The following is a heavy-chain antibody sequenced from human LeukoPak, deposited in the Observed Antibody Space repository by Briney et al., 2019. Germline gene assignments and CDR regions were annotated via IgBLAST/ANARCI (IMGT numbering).Heavy chain of an antibody. V-gene: IGHV4-59*08. CDR3: ARHYYGSGSYYNFDY. D-gene: IGHD3-10*01. CDR1: GGSFSGYY. CDR2: IYYSGST. Sequence: KASETLSLTCAVYGGSFSGYYWTWIRQPPGKGLEWIGYIYYSGSTNYNPSLKSRVTISVDTSKNQFSLKLSSVTAADTAVYYCARHYYGSGSYYNFDYWGQGTLVTVSS. J-gene: IGHJ4*02.